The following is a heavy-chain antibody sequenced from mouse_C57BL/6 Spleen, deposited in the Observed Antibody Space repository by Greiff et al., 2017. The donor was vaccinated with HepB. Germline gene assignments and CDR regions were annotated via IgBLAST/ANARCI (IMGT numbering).Heavy chain of an antibody. CDR3: ARGAYDHDGEGYFDY. V-gene: IGHV1-69*01. J-gene: IGHJ2*01. Sequence: QVQLQQPGAELVMPGASVKLSCKASGYTFTSYWMHWVKQRPGQGLEWIGEIDPSDSYTNYNQKFKGKSTLTVDKSSSTAYMQLSSLTSEDSAVYYCARGAYDHDGEGYFDYWGQGTTLTVSS. CDR1: GYTFTSYW. CDR2: IDPSDSYT. D-gene: IGHD2-4*01.